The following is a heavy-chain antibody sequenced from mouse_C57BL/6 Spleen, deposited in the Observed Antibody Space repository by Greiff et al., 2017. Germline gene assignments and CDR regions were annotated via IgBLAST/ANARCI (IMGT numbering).Heavy chain of an antibody. V-gene: IGHV2-2*01. D-gene: IGHD2-4*01. Sequence: VTLQESGPGLVQPSQSLSLTCAVSGFSLTSYGVHWVRQSPGTGLEWLGVIWSGGSTDSNAAFISVLSISKDNSKNQVFVKMNSLQDDDTAIYYCARIDYEGKYFDYWGQGTTLTVSA. CDR3: ARIDYEGKYFDY. CDR1: GFSLTSYG. CDR2: IWSGGST. J-gene: IGHJ2*01.